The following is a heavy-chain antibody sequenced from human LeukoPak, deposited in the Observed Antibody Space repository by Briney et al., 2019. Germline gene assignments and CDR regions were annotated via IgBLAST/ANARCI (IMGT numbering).Heavy chain of an antibody. CDR3: VKGSTPRFDYYGMDV. Sequence: GGSLRLSCSASGFTFSSYAMHWVRQAPGKGLEYVSAISSNGGSTYYADSVKGRFTISRDNSKNTLYLQMSSLRAEDTAVYYSVKGSTPRFDYYGMDVWGQGTTVTVSS. CDR2: ISSNGGST. D-gene: IGHD3-10*01. J-gene: IGHJ6*02. V-gene: IGHV3-64D*09. CDR1: GFTFSSYA.